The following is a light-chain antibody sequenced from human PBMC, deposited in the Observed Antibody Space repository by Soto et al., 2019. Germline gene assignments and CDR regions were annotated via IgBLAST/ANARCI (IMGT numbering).Light chain of an antibody. J-gene: IGKJ4*01. CDR2: GVS. V-gene: IGKV1-39*01. Sequence: DIQMTQSPSSLSASVVDRVTITCRASQNIHSYLNWYKQTPGKPPELLIFGVSNLESGVPSRFSGSGSGTDFPLTIATLQREAFATYYCQQSFTTPLTFGGGTKVDIK. CDR1: QNIHSY. CDR3: QQSFTTPLT.